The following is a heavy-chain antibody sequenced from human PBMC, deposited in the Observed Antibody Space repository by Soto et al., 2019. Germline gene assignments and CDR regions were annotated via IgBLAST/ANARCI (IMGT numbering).Heavy chain of an antibody. Sequence: SETLSLTCTVSGGSISSGGYYWSWIRQHPGKGLEWIGYIYYSGSTYYNPSLKSRVTISVDTSKNQFSLKLSSVTAADTAVYYCAAEARPNYYFDYWGQGTLVNVSS. D-gene: IGHD7-27*01. J-gene: IGHJ4*02. CDR3: AAEARPNYYFDY. V-gene: IGHV4-31*03. CDR2: IYYSGST. CDR1: GGSISSGGYY.